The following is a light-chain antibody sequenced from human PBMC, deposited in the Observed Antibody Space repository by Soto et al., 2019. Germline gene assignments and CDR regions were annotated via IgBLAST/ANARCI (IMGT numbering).Light chain of an antibody. V-gene: IGKV3-20*01. CDR1: EATNNNV. Sequence: LTQSPGALSVAPGETLSLSCRASEATNNNVVAWYQQSPGPVPSLLLYGASIRVSGVPDRISGRRSGTGFILNIARVEPEDSAVYFCQQYHLSPLTFGGGT. CDR3: QQYHLSPLT. CDR2: GAS. J-gene: IGKJ4*01.